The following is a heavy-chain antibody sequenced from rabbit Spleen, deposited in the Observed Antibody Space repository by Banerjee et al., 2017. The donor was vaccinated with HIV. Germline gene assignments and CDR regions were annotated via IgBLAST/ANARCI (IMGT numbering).Heavy chain of an antibody. V-gene: IGHV1S40*01. D-gene: IGHD5-1*01. J-gene: IGHJ4*01. CDR3: ARDLVTVIGWNFNL. CDR1: GFDLSSYYY. Sequence: QSLEESGGGLVKPGAPLTLTCKASGFDLSSYYYLCWVRQAPGKGLEWIACINTATGKAVYASWAKGRFTISKTSSTTVTLQMTSLTAADTATYICARDLVTVIGWNFNLWGQGTLVTVS. CDR2: INTATGKA.